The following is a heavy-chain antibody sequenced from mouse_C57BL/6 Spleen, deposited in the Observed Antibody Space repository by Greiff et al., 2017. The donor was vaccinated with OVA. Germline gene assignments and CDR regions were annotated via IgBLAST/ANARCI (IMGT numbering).Heavy chain of an antibody. V-gene: IGHV1-81*01. CDR2: IYPRSGNT. Sequence: QVQLQQSGAELARPGASVKLSCKASGYTFTSYGISWVKQRTGQGLEWIGEIYPRSGNTYYNEKFKGKATLTADKSSSTAYMELRSLKSEDSAVYFCARGDGYSHWYFDVWGTGTTVTVSS. CDR3: ARGDGYSHWYFDV. D-gene: IGHD2-3*01. J-gene: IGHJ1*03. CDR1: GYTFTSYG.